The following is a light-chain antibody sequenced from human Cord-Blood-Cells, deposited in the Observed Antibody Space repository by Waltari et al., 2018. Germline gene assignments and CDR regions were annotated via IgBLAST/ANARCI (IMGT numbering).Light chain of an antibody. CDR3: QQYYSTPYS. Sequence: DIVMTQSTDSLAVSMGERATLNCKSSQSVVYISNTKNYSAWYQQKPGQPPKLLIYWASTRQSGVPDRFSGSGSGTDFTLTISSLQAEDVAVYYSQQYYSTPYSFGQGTKLEIK. J-gene: IGKJ2*03. CDR1: QSVVYISNTKNY. CDR2: WAS. V-gene: IGKV4-1*01.